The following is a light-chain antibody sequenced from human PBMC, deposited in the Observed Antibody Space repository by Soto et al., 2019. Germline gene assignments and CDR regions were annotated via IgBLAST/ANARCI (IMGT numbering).Light chain of an antibody. V-gene: IGLV2-14*01. CDR3: SSYRTSNSYV. J-gene: IGLJ1*01. CDR1: SSDVGDYNY. CDR2: EVS. Sequence: QSVLTQTASVSGSPGQSITISCSGTSSDVGDYNYVSWYQQHPGKAPKLLIYEVSNRPSGVSNRFSGSKSGNTASLTISGLQAEDEADYYCSSYRTSNSYVFGTGNKVTVL.